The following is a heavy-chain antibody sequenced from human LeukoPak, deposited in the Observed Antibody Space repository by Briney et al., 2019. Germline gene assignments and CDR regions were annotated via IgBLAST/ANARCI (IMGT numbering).Heavy chain of an antibody. CDR1: GGTFTSYT. CDR2: IIPILGIA. V-gene: IGHV1-69*04. D-gene: IGHD6-19*01. CDR3: AREEAAVAGTFGFDY. Sequence: SVKVSCKASGGTFTSYTISWMRQAPGQGLELMGMIIPILGIANYAQKFQGRVTITADKSTSTAYMELSSLRSEDTAVYYCAREEAAVAGTFGFDYWGQGTLVTVSS. J-gene: IGHJ4*02.